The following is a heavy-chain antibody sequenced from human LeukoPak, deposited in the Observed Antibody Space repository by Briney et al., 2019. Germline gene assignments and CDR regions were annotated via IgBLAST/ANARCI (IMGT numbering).Heavy chain of an antibody. CDR3: ARDGARGSGIPNYYYYMDV. J-gene: IGHJ6*03. Sequence: SETLSLTCTVPGGSISSYYWSWIRQPAGKGLEWIGRIYTSGSTNYNPSLKSRVTMSVDMSKNQFSLKLRSVTAADTAVYYCARDGARGSGIPNYYYYMDVWGRGTTVTVSS. CDR2: IYTSGST. CDR1: GGSISSYY. V-gene: IGHV4-4*07. D-gene: IGHD3-10*01.